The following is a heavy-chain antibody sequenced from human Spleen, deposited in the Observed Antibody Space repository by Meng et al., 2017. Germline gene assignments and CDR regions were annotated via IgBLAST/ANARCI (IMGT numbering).Heavy chain of an antibody. CDR1: GYSISSGYY. D-gene: IGHD4-11*01. Sequence: SETLSLTCAVSGYSISSGYYWGWIRQSPGKGLEWIGNLYHVGNTYYNPSLKSRVTISVDTSKNNLSLKLSSVTAADSAVYYCARGPTTMAHDFDYWGQGTLVTVSS. J-gene: IGHJ4*02. V-gene: IGHV4-38-2*01. CDR3: ARGPTTMAHDFDY. CDR2: LYHVGNT.